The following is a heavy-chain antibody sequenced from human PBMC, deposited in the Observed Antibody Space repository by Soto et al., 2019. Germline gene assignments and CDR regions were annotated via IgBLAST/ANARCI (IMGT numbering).Heavy chain of an antibody. Sequence: PSETLSLTCAVYGGSFSGYYWSWIRQPPGKGLEWIGEINHSGSTNYNPSLKSRVTISVDTSKNQFSLKLSSVTAADTAVYYCASGRDILTGYYPTYYYYGMDVWGQGTTVTVSS. CDR1: GGSFSGYY. V-gene: IGHV4-34*01. J-gene: IGHJ6*02. D-gene: IGHD3-9*01. CDR2: INHSGST. CDR3: ASGRDILTGYYPTYYYYGMDV.